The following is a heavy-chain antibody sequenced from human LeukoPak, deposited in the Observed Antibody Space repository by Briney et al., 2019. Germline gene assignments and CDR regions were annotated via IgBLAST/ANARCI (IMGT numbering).Heavy chain of an antibody. Sequence: PGGSLRLSCEASGFTFNDYFMSWIRHAPGKGLGWVSRFSVGGGSTYYEDSVKGRFPISRDNSKNSLYLQMNSLRAEDTAVYYCARSRRGSYDAFDIWGQGTMVTVSS. CDR3: ARSRRGSYDAFDI. D-gene: IGHD3-10*01. CDR2: FSVGGGST. V-gene: IGHV3-23*01. J-gene: IGHJ3*02. CDR1: GFTFNDYF.